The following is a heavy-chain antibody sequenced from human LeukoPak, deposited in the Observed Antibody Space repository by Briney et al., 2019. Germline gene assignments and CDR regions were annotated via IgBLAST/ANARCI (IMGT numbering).Heavy chain of an antibody. D-gene: IGHD3-3*01. CDR3: AKTQGYYDFWRDYPDV. J-gene: IGHJ6*02. CDR1: GFSLINYA. CDR2: ITGNSRYS. Sequence: GGSLRLSCTASGFSLINYAMSWFRQSPGKGLEWVSSITGNSRYSYYADSVKGRFTISRDNSKSTLYLQMNSLRAEDTAVYYCAKTQGYYDFWRDYPDVWGQGTTVTVSS. V-gene: IGHV3-23*01.